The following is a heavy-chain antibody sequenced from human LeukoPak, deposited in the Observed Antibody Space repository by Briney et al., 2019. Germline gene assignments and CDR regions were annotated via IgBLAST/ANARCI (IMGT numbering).Heavy chain of an antibody. CDR1: GGSFSGYY. CDR3: ARRPKRITMVRGPSHAFDI. J-gene: IGHJ3*02. V-gene: IGHV4-34*01. D-gene: IGHD3-10*01. Sequence: NPSETLSLTCAVYGGSFSGYYWSWIRQPPGKGLEWIGEINHSGSTKHNPSLKSRVTISVDTSKNQFSLKLSSVTAADTAVYYCARRPKRITMVRGPSHAFDIWGQGTMVTVSS. CDR2: INHSGST.